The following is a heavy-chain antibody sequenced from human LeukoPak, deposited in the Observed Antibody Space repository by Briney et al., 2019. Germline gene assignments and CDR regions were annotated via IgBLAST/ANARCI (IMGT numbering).Heavy chain of an antibody. CDR2: ISGSGGST. CDR1: GFTFSSYA. D-gene: IGHD3-10*01. V-gene: IGHV3-23*01. CDR3: AKGHYYGSGSYYSLYFDY. Sequence: PGGSLRLSCAASGFTFSSYAMSWVRQAPGKGLEWVSAISGSGGSTYYADSVKGRFTISRDNSKNTLYLQMNSLRAEDTAVYYCAKGHYYGSGSYYSLYFDYWGQGTLVTVSS. J-gene: IGHJ4*02.